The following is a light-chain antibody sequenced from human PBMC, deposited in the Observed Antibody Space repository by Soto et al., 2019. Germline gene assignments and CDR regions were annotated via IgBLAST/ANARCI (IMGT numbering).Light chain of an antibody. CDR3: QSYDSSLSGSLV. V-gene: IGLV1-40*01. CDR1: SSNIGAGYD. CDR2: GNS. J-gene: IGLJ1*01. Sequence: QPVLTQPPSVSGAPGQRVTISCTGSSSNIGAGYDEHWYQQLPGTAPKLLIYGNSNRPSGVPDRFSGSKSGTSASLAITGLQAEDEADYYCQSYDSSLSGSLVFGTGTKLTVL.